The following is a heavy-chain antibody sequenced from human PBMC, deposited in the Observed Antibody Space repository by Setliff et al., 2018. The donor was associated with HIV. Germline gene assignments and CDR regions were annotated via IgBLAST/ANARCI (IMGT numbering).Heavy chain of an antibody. Sequence: GGSLRLSCAASGFTFSSYSMNWVRQTPGKGLEWVSSISSSSYIYYADSVKGRFTISRDNAKNSLYLQMNSLRAEDTAVYYCARDVLDLVISVYGFWGQGIPVTVSS. CDR3: ARDVLDLVISVYGF. CDR1: GFTFSSYS. V-gene: IGHV3-21*01. D-gene: IGHD3-22*01. CDR2: ISSSSYI. J-gene: IGHJ4*02.